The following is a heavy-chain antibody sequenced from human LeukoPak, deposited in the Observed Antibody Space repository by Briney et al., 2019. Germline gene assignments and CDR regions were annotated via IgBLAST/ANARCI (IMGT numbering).Heavy chain of an antibody. CDR1: GGSIGTYS. CDR2: IYYSGTT. Sequence: SETLSLTCTVSGGSIGTYSWSWIRQPPGKGLEWIGNIYYSGTTNYNPSLKSRVTISVDTSKNQFSLKLSSVTAADTAVYYCARGVYIAAAQYAYWGQGTLVTVSS. CDR3: ARGVYIAAAQYAY. J-gene: IGHJ4*02. V-gene: IGHV4-59*01. D-gene: IGHD6-13*01.